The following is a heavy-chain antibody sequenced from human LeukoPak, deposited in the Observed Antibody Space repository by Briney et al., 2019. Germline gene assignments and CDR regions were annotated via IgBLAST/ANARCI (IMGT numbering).Heavy chain of an antibody. CDR1: GLIFSNYA. CDR3: AKLFESGTYNNFFHY. J-gene: IGHJ4*02. D-gene: IGHD3-10*01. Sequence: GRSLRLSCAASGLIFSNYAIHWVRQAPGKGLEWVAVISYDGSKKSYADSVKGRFTISRDNFKNTLYLQMNSLRPEDTAIYYCAKLFESGTYNNFFHYWGQGTLVTVSS. V-gene: IGHV3-30*04. CDR2: ISYDGSKK.